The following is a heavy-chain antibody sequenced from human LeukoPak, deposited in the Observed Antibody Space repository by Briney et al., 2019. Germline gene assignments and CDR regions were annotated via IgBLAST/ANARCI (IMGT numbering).Heavy chain of an antibody. Sequence: SETLSLTRTVSSDPISSSSYYWGWIRQPPEKGLEWIGSIYHSGKTYYNTSLKNRVTISVETSKNQFSLRLRSVTAADTAVYYCARAPLHYYDSSGYPDYWGQGTLVTVSS. CDR1: SDPISSSSYY. CDR2: IYHSGKT. CDR3: ARAPLHYYDSSGYPDY. J-gene: IGHJ4*02. V-gene: IGHV4-39*02. D-gene: IGHD3-22*01.